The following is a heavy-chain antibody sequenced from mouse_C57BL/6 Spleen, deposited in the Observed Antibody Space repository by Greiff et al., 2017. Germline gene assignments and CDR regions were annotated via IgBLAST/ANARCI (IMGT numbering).Heavy chain of an antibody. D-gene: IGHD2-12*01. CDR1: GYTFTSYW. J-gene: IGHJ3*01. V-gene: IGHV1-72*01. CDR3: ARDDLFAY. Sequence: QVHVKQPGAELVKPGASVKLSCKASGYTFTSYWMHWVKQRPGRGLEWIGRFDPNSGGTKYNEKFKSKATLTVDKPSSTAYMQLSSLTSEDSAVYYCARDDLFAYWGQGTLVTVSA. CDR2: FDPNSGGT.